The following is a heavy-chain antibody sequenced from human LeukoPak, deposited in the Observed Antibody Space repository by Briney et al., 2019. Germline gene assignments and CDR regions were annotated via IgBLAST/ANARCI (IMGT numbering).Heavy chain of an antibody. CDR3: TTGYSGYYYYGMDV. V-gene: IGHV3-15*01. CDR1: GFTFSNAW. CDR2: IKSKTDGGTT. J-gene: IGHJ6*02. Sequence: PGGSLRLSCAASGFTFSNAWMSWVRQAPGKGLEWGGRIKSKTDGGTTDYAAPVKGTFTISRDDSKNTLYLQMNSLKTEDTAVYYCTTGYSGYYYYGMDVWGQGTTVTVSS. D-gene: IGHD5-12*01.